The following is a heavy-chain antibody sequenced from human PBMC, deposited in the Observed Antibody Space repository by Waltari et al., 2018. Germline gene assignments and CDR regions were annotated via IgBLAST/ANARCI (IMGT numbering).Heavy chain of an antibody. V-gene: IGHV3-66*02. D-gene: IGHD2-21*01. CDR3: ARGFGAYCGDDCSDPFDI. Sequence: EVYLEQSGGGLVQPGGSLKLSCAASGATIDSNYMNWIRQAPGKGLQWISVILADGTPHYADSVRCRFAISRDTSENTLYLQLSGLRPDDSGFYYCARGFGAYCGDDCSDPFDIWGRGTMVTVSS. CDR2: ILADGTP. J-gene: IGHJ3*02. CDR1: GATIDSNY.